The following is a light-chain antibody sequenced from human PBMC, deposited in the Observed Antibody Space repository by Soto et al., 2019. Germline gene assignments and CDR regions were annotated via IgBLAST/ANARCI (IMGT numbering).Light chain of an antibody. CDR3: QHYGSSPPWT. J-gene: IGKJ1*01. CDR2: GVS. CDR1: QSVSSSY. V-gene: IGKV3-20*01. Sequence: EIVLTQSPGNLSLSPGERATLSCRASQSVSSSYLAWYQQKPGQAPRLLIYGVSSRATGIPDRFSGSGSGTDFTLTISRLETEDFAVYYCQHYGSSPPWTFGQGTKVEIK.